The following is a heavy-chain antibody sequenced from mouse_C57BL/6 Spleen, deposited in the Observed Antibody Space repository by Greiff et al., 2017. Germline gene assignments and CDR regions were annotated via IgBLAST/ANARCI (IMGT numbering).Heavy chain of an antibody. CDR3: ARGSYYAMDY. CDR2: IDPDSGGT. V-gene: IGHV1-72*01. Sequence: QVQLQQPGAELVKPGASVKLSCKASGYTFTSYWMHWVKQRPGRGLEWIGRIDPDSGGTKYNEKFKSKATLTVDKPSSTAYMPLSSLTSEDSAVYYCARGSYYAMDYWGQGTSVTVSS. J-gene: IGHJ4*01. CDR1: GYTFTSYW.